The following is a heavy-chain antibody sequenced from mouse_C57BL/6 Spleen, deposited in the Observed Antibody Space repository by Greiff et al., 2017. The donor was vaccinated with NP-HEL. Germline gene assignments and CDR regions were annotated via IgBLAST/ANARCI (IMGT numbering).Heavy chain of an antibody. CDR2: IYPGDGDT. CDR3: ARDYYSNPGFAY. V-gene: IGHV1-82*01. Sequence: QVQLQQSGPELVKPGASVKISCKASGYAFSSSWMNWVKQRPGKGLEWIGRIYPGDGDTNYNGKFKGKATLTADKSSSTAYMQLSSLTSEDSAVYFCARDYYSNPGFAYWGQGTLVTVSA. CDR1: GYAFSSSW. D-gene: IGHD2-5*01. J-gene: IGHJ3*01.